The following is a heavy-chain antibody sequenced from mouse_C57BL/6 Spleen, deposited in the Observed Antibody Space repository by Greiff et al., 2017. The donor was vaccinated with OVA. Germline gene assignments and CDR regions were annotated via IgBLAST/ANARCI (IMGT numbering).Heavy chain of an antibody. J-gene: IGHJ4*01. Sequence: EVQVVESGGGLVKPGGSLKLSCAASGFTFSSYTMSWVRQTPEKRLEWVATISGGGGNTYYPDSVKGRFTISRDNAKNTLYLQMSSLRSEDTALYYCARQSFYAMDYWGQGTSVTVSS. V-gene: IGHV5-9*01. CDR1: GFTFSSYT. CDR3: ARQSFYAMDY. CDR2: ISGGGGNT.